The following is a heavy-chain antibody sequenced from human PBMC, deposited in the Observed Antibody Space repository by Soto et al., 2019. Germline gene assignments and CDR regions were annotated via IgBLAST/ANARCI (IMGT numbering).Heavy chain of an antibody. CDR3: ARGLYDSSGYYCDY. V-gene: IGHV4-30-4*01. D-gene: IGHD3-22*01. CDR1: GGSISSGYYY. J-gene: IGHJ4*02. CDR2: IYYSGST. Sequence: PSETLSLTCTVSGGSISSGYYYWSWIRQPPGKGLEWIGYIYYSGSTYYNPSLKSRVTISVDTSKNQFSLRLSSVTAADTAVYYCARGLYDSSGYYCDYWGQGTLVTVSS.